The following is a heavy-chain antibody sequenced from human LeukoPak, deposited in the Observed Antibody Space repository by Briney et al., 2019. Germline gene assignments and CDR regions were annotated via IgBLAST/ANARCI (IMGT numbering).Heavy chain of an antibody. V-gene: IGHV3-21*01. CDR2: ISSSSSYI. Sequence: PGGSLRLSCAASGFTFSSYSMNWVRQAPGKGLEWVSSISSSSSYIYYADSVEGRFTISRDNAKNSLYLQMNSLRAEDTAVYYCARGDDSSGYIINWGQGTLVTVSS. CDR3: ARGDDSSGYIIN. CDR1: GFTFSSYS. D-gene: IGHD3-22*01. J-gene: IGHJ4*02.